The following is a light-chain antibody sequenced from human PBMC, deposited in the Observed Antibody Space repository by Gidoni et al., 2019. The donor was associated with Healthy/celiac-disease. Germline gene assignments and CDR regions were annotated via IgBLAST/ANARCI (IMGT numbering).Light chain of an antibody. Sequence: DSQLTHAPSSLSASVGDRVTITCRASQSISSYLNWYQQKPGKAPKLLIYAASSLQSWVPSRFSGSGSGTDFTLTISSLQPEDFAPYYCQQSYSTPPSTFGQGTKVEIK. J-gene: IGKJ1*01. V-gene: IGKV1-39*01. CDR1: QSISSY. CDR2: AAS. CDR3: QQSYSTPPST.